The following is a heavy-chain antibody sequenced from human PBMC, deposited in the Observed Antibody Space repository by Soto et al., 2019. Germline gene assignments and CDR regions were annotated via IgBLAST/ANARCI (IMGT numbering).Heavy chain of an antibody. D-gene: IGHD3-3*01. J-gene: IGHJ4*02. V-gene: IGHV4-30-4*01. CDR1: GGSISSGDYY. CDR2: IFYSGNT. Sequence: SETLSLTCTVSGGSISSGDYYWSWIRQPPGKGLEWIGYIFYSGNTYYNPSLKSRITISVDTSKNQFSLKLRSVTAADTAVYYCARVRRFLDCFGPLDYRGRGTLVTVSS. CDR3: ARVRRFLDCFGPLDY.